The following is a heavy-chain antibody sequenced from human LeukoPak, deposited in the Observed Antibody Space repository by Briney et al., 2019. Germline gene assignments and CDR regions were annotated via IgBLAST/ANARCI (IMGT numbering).Heavy chain of an antibody. J-gene: IGHJ4*02. CDR1: GNYW. CDR2: INSDGSWT. CDR3: VSFYETY. D-gene: IGHD2/OR15-2a*01. V-gene: IGHV3-74*01. Sequence: GGSLRLSCAASGNYWMHWVRQAPGKGLVWVSHINSDGSWTSYADSVKGRFTISKDNAKNTVYLQMNSLRAEDTAVYHCVSFYETYWGRGTLVTVSS.